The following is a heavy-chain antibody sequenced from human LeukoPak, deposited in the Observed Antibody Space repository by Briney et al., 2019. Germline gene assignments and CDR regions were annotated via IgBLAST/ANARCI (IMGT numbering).Heavy chain of an antibody. V-gene: IGHV4-59*01. CDR1: VGSISSDY. D-gene: IGHD3-10*01. CDR3: ARAHRSGSYAFDI. Sequence: SETLSLTCTVSVGSISSDYWRSSRPPAGKGLEWIGYIYYSGSTDYNPSLKSRVTISVDTSKNQFSLNLSSLDPRATAVYYCARAHRSGSYAFDIWGPGTKVIVSS. CDR2: IYYSGST. J-gene: IGHJ3*02.